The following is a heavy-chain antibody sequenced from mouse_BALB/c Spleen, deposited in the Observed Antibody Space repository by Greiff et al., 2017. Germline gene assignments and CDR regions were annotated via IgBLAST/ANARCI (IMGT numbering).Heavy chain of an antibody. CDR3: TRPRGNYYFDY. J-gene: IGHJ2*01. Sequence: EVQLQQSGGGLVQPGGSMKLSCVASGFTFSNYWMNWVRQSPEKGLEWVAEIRLKSNNYATHYAESVKGRFTISRDDSKSSVYLQMNNLRAEDTGIYYCTRPRGNYYFDYWGQGTTLTVSS. CDR2: IRLKSNNYAT. D-gene: IGHD2-1*01. V-gene: IGHV6-6*02. CDR1: GFTFSNYW.